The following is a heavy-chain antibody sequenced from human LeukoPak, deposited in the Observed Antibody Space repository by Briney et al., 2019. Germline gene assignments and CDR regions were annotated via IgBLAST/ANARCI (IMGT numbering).Heavy chain of an antibody. Sequence: PGGSLRLSCAASGFTFSSYSMNWVRQAPGTGLEWVSYISTSSSNIYYADSVKGRSTISRDNAKNSLYLQMNSLRDEDTAVYYCARVYYDISTGYYTHFDYWGQGTQVTVSS. CDR2: ISTSSSNI. D-gene: IGHD3-9*01. V-gene: IGHV3-48*02. CDR3: ARVYYDISTGYYTHFDY. J-gene: IGHJ4*02. CDR1: GFTFSSYS.